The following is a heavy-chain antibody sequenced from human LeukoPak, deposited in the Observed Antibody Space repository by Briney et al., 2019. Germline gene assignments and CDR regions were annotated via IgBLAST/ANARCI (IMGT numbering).Heavy chain of an antibody. CDR1: GFTFSSYG. Sequence: PGGSLRLSCAASGFTFSSYGMHWVRQAPGKGLEWVAVISYDGSNKYYADSVKGRFTISRDNSKNTLYLQMNSLRAEDTAVYYCAKSVPSPHTVAGLENLYYYYGMDVWGQGTTVTVSS. J-gene: IGHJ6*02. D-gene: IGHD6-19*01. CDR2: ISYDGSNK. CDR3: AKSVPSPHTVAGLENLYYYYGMDV. V-gene: IGHV3-30*18.